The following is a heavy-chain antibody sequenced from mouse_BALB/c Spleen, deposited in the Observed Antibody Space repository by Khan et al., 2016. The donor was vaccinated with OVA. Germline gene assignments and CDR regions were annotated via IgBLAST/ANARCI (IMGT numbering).Heavy chain of an antibody. D-gene: IGHD1-2*01. CDR3: ARRNYFGYTVAY. CDR1: GYTFTDYY. CDR2: ISPGSGDT. V-gene: IGHV1-77*01. J-gene: IGHJ3*01. Sequence: QVQLQQSGAELARPGASVKLSCKASGYTFTDYYINWVKQRTGQGLEWIGEISPGSGDTYYNEKFKGKATLTADKSSSTVYMQLSSLTAEASAVYFCARRNYFGYTVAYWGQRTLVTVSA.